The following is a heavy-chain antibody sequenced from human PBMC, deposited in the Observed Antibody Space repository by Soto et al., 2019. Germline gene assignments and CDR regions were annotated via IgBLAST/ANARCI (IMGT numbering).Heavy chain of an antibody. D-gene: IGHD6-19*01. CDR1: GFTFSSYG. J-gene: IGHJ4*02. V-gene: IGHV3-30*18. CDR3: AKEDRGCFVY. CDR2: ISYDGSNK. Sequence: GGSLRLSCAASGFTFSSYGMHWVRQAPGKGLEWVAVISYDGSNKYYADSVKGRFTISRDNSKNTLYLQMNSLRAEDTAVYYSAKEDRGCFVYWGQGTLVTVSS.